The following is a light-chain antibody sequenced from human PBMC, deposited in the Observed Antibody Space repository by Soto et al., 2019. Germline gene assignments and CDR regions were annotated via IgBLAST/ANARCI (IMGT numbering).Light chain of an antibody. V-gene: IGKV3-20*01. Sequence: EIVLTQSPATLSLSPGERATLSCRASQSVRRYLAWYQQKPGQAPRLLIYDASTRATGIPARFSGSGSGTDFTLTISRLEPEEFAVDYCQQYGSSITFGQGTRLEIK. CDR3: QQYGSSIT. CDR1: QSVRRY. J-gene: IGKJ5*01. CDR2: DAS.